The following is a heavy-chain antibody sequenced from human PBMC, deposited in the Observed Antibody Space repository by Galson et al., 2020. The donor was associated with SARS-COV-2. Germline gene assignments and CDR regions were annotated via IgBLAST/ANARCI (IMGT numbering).Heavy chain of an antibody. Sequence: GESLKISCTASGFTFSTYWMHWVRQAPGKGLVWVSRINSEGNVTSYADSVKGRFTISRDNAKNTWYLQMNSLRAEDTAVDYCTATRAYWGQGTLVSVSS. CDR1: GFTFSTYW. CDR3: TATRAY. CDR2: INSEGNVT. V-gene: IGHV3-74*01. J-gene: IGHJ4*02. D-gene: IGHD1-1*01.